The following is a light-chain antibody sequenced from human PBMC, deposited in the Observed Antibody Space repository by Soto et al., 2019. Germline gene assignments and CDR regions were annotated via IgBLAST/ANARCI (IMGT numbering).Light chain of an antibody. V-gene: IGKV3-15*01. Sequence: EIVLTPSPVTLSLSPGERATLSCRASQSVSSNLAWYQQKPGQAPRLLIYGASTRATGIPARFSGSGSGTEFTLTISSLQSEDFAVYYCQQYNNWPLTFGGGTKVDIK. J-gene: IGKJ4*01. CDR3: QQYNNWPLT. CDR1: QSVSSN. CDR2: GAS.